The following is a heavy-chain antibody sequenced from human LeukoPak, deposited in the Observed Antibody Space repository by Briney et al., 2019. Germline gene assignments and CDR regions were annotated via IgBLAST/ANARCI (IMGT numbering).Heavy chain of an antibody. D-gene: IGHD6-6*01. J-gene: IGHJ4*02. Sequence: GESLKISCKGSGYTFSNYWIGWVRQMPGKGLEWMGIIYPGDSDTRYSPSFQGQVTISADKSISTAYLQWSSLKASDTAMYYCARQGEQLVSRHFDYWGQGTLVTVSS. CDR1: GYTFSNYW. CDR2: IYPGDSDT. CDR3: ARQGEQLVSRHFDY. V-gene: IGHV5-51*01.